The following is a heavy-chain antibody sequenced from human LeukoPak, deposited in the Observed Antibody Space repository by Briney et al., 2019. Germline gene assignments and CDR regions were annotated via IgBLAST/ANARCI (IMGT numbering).Heavy chain of an antibody. CDR1: GGSISSSSYY. D-gene: IGHD2-15*01. CDR3: ARDGVVAARPTRDYYYYGMDV. Sequence: SETLSLTCTVSGGSISSSSYYWGWIRQPPGKGLEWIGSIYYSGSTYYNPSLKSRVTISVDTSKNQFSLKLSSVTAADTAVYYCARDGVVAARPTRDYYYYGMDVWGQGTTVTVSS. J-gene: IGHJ6*02. V-gene: IGHV4-39*07. CDR2: IYYSGST.